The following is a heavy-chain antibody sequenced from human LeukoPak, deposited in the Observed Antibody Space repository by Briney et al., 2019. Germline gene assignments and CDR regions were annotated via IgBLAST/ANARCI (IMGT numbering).Heavy chain of an antibody. CDR1: GYTFTNYY. V-gene: IGHV1-2*02. CDR2: INFNSGGT. J-gene: IGHJ4*02. CDR3: AREYSSGQN. Sequence: ASVKVSCKASGYTFTNYYMHWVRQDPGQGLEWMGWINFNSGGTNYEQKFQGRVTMTKDTSISTAYMELSRLRSDDTAMYYCAREYSSGQNWGQGTLVTVSS. D-gene: IGHD6-19*01.